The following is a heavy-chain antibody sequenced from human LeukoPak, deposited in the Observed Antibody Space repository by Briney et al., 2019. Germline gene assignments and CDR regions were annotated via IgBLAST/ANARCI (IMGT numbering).Heavy chain of an antibody. CDR2: ISSSSSYI. Sequence: GGSLRLSCAASGFTFSSYSMNWVRQAPGKGLEWVSSISSSSSYIYYADSVKGRFTISRDNAKNSLYLQMNSLRAEDTAVYYCARDGNYYGSERPYYYYGMDVWGQGTTVTVSS. CDR3: ARDGNYYGSERPYYYYGMDV. CDR1: GFTFSSYS. D-gene: IGHD3-10*01. J-gene: IGHJ6*02. V-gene: IGHV3-21*01.